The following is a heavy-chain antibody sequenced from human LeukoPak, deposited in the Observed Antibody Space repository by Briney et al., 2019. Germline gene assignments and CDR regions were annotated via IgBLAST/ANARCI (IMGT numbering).Heavy chain of an antibody. CDR2: ISYDGSNK. CDR3: ARGKGEYFDY. CDR1: GFTFSSYA. D-gene: IGHD3-16*01. J-gene: IGHJ4*02. V-gene: IGHV3-30*04. Sequence: QPGRSLRLSCAASGFTFSSYAMHWVRQAPGKGLEWVAVISYDGSNKYYADSVKGRFTISRDNSKNTLYLQMNSLRAEDTAVYYCARGKGEYFDYWGQGTLVTVS.